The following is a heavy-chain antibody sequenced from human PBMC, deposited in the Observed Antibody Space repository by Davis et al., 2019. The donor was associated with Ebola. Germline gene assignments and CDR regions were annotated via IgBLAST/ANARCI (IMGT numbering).Heavy chain of an antibody. J-gene: IGHJ3*02. CDR1: GGSISSYY. CDR2: IYYSGST. D-gene: IGHD3-22*01. V-gene: IGHV4-59*01. Sequence: GSLRLSCTVSGGSISSYYWSWIRQPPGKGLEWIGYIYYSGSTNYNPSLKSRVTISVDTSKNQFSLKLSSVTAADTAVYYCARDQYYYDSSGYHRGAFDIWGQGTMVTVSS. CDR3: ARDQYYYDSSGYHRGAFDI.